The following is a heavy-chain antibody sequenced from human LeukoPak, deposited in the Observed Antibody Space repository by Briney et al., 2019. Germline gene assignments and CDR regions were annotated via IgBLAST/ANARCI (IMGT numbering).Heavy chain of an antibody. J-gene: IGHJ1*01. V-gene: IGHV3-43*02. CDR3: AKDMVGITMIVQH. D-gene: IGHD3-22*01. CDR2: ISGDGGTT. Sequence: GGSLRLSWAASGFTFEDYAMHWVRQAPGKGLEWVSLISGDGGTTYYADSVKGRFTISRDNSKNSLYLQMNSLRTEDTALYYCAKDMVGITMIVQHWGQGTLVTVSS. CDR1: GFTFEDYA.